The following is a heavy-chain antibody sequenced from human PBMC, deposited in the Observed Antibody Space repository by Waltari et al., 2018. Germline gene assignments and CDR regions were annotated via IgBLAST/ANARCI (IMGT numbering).Heavy chain of an antibody. J-gene: IGHJ4*02. Sequence: EVKLVESGGGLVQPGGSLRLSCEAYGFVFRSFDMNWVRQAPGKGLEWIAHIRNSGSTVYYADSVKGRFGISRDNAKESLFLQMNSLRAEDTAVYYCARHGIRLGLYYFDYWGQGALVTVSS. V-gene: IGHV3-48*03. D-gene: IGHD3-9*01. CDR1: GFVFRSFD. CDR3: ARHGIRLGLYYFDY. CDR2: IRNSGSTV.